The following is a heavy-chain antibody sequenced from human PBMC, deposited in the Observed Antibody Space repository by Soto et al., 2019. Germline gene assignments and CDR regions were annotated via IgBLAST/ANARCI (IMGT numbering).Heavy chain of an antibody. V-gene: IGHV3-53*01. CDR3: AREDSSGYYFDY. CDR2: IYSGGST. Sequence: PGGSLRFSCAASGFTVSSNYMSWVRQAPGKGLECVSVIYSGGSTYYADSVKGRFTNSRDNSKNTLYLQMNGRRAEDTAVYYCAREDSSGYYFDYWGQGTLVTVYS. CDR1: GFTVSSNY. J-gene: IGHJ4*02. D-gene: IGHD3-22*01.